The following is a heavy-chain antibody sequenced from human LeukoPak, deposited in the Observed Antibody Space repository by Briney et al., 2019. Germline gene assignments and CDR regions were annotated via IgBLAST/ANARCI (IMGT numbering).Heavy chain of an antibody. CDR1: GFTFSSYG. CDR2: IWYDGSNK. Sequence: PGRSLRLSCAASGFTFSSYGMHWVRQAPGKGLEWVAVIWYDGSNKYYADSVKGRFTISRDNSKNTLYLQMNSLGAEDTAVYYCARTVSSGWYDYWGQGTLVTVSS. CDR3: ARTVSSGWYDY. J-gene: IGHJ4*02. V-gene: IGHV3-33*01. D-gene: IGHD6-19*01.